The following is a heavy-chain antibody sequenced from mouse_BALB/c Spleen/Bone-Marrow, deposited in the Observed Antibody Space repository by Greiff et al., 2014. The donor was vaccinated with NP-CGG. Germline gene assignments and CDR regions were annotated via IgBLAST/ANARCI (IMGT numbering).Heavy chain of an antibody. CDR3: AGYGLDAMDY. Sequence: QVQLQQPGPGLVAPSQSLSITCTVSGFSLTGQGVNWVRQSPGKGLEWLGVIWGDGSSDHNSALRSRLTISKDNSKSQVFLKMNNLRTDDTARYYGAGYGLDAMDYWGQGTSVTVSS. CDR2: IWGDGSS. D-gene: IGHD2-10*02. CDR1: GFSLTGQG. J-gene: IGHJ4*01. V-gene: IGHV2-6-7*01.